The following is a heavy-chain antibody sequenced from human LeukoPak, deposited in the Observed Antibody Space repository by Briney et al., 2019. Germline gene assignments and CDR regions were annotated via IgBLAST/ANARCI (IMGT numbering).Heavy chain of an antibody. D-gene: IGHD2-2*02. Sequence: PSETLSLTCTVSGGSVNSGSYYWNWIRQSAGKGLEWIGHIYTSGSTNCNPSLKSRVTISLDTSKNQFSLEVNSVTAADTAVYYCARCTSTSCYNFDYWGQGTLVTVSS. J-gene: IGHJ4*02. CDR3: ARCTSTSCYNFDY. V-gene: IGHV4-61*09. CDR2: IYTSGST. CDR1: GGSVNSGSYY.